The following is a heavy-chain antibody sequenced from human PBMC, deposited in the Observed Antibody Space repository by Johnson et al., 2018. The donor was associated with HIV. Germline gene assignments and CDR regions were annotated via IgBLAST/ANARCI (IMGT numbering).Heavy chain of an antibody. V-gene: IGHV3-33*06. J-gene: IGHJ3*01. CDR1: GFTFSSYG. CDR2: IWYDETNK. CDR3: AKVGANWAHLDV. D-gene: IGHD1-26*01. Sequence: HAQLVESGGGVVQPGRSLRLSCAASGFTFSSYGMHWVRQAPGKGLEWVAIIWYDETNKYYADSVKGRFTISRDNSENTLYLQMNSLRAEDTAVYFCAKVGANWAHLDVWGQGTMVTVSS.